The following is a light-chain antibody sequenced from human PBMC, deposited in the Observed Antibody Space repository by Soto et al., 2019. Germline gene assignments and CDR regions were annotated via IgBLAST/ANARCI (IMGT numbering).Light chain of an antibody. CDR1: SSDVGGYNY. Sequence: QSALTQSPSASGSPGQSVTISCTGTSSDVGGYNYVSWYQQHPGKAPKLMIYEVNKRPSGVPYLFSGAKAGSTASLTVSGLQAEEGADYYCRSYAGSNDYVFGTGTKLTVL. CDR2: EVN. V-gene: IGLV2-8*01. J-gene: IGLJ1*01. CDR3: RSYAGSNDYV.